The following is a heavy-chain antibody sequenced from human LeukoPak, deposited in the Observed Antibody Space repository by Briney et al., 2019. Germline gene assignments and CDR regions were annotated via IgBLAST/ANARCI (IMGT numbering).Heavy chain of an antibody. J-gene: IGHJ6*02. D-gene: IGHD3-10*01. V-gene: IGHV2-5*02. CDR1: GFSLSTSGVG. CDR2: IYWDDDK. CDR3: AHSLTMVRGVIYYYYGMDV. Sequence: SGPTLVKPTQPLTLTCTFSGFSLSTSGVGVGWIRQPPGKALEWLALIYWDDDKRYSPSLRSRLTITKDTSKNQVVLTMTNMDPVDTATYYCAHSLTMVRGVIYYYYGMDVWGQGTTVTVSS.